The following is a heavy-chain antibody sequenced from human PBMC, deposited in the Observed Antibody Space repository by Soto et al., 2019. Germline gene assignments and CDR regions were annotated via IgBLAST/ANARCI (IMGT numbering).Heavy chain of an antibody. D-gene: IGHD2-15*01. CDR3: ARIYGGKGGLGGAFDI. J-gene: IGHJ3*02. V-gene: IGHV1-46*03. CDR1: GYTFTSYY. Sequence: ASVKVSCKASGYTFTSYYMHWVRQAPGQGLEWMGIINPSGGSTSYAQKFQGRVTMTRDTSTSTVYMELSSLRSEDTAVYYCARIYGGKGGLGGAFDIWGQGTMVTVSS. CDR2: INPSGGST.